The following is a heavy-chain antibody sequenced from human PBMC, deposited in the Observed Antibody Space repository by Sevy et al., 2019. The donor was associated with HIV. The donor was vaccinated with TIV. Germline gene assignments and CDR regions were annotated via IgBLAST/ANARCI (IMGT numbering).Heavy chain of an antibody. Sequence: GGSLRLSCAASGFTFEDYGMSWVRQVPGKGPEWVSGINWNGGSTSYAYSVKGRFTISRDNAKNSLYLQMKGLRAEDTALYYCARDPPSYYDYRTGYHDFWGQGTRVTVSS. D-gene: IGHD3-3*01. J-gene: IGHJ4*01. CDR1: GFTFEDYG. V-gene: IGHV3-20*04. CDR2: INWNGGST. CDR3: ARDPPSYYDYRTGYHDF.